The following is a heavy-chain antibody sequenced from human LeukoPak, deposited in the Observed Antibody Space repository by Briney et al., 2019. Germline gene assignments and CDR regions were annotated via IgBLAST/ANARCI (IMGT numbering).Heavy chain of an antibody. CDR3: ARERGSNSDFDY. Sequence: SETLSLTCTVSGDSISGYYWNWIPQPAGMGLEWIGQIYARGSTNYNPSLKSRVTMSVDTSKSQFSLKLSSVTAADTAVYYCARERGSNSDFDYWGQGTLVTVSS. J-gene: IGHJ4*02. V-gene: IGHV4-4*07. CDR1: GDSISGYY. D-gene: IGHD5-24*01. CDR2: IYARGST.